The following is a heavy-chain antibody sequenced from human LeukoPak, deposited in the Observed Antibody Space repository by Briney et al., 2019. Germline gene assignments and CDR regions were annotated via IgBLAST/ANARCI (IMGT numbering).Heavy chain of an antibody. CDR2: IIPIFGTA. D-gene: IGHD2-2*01. CDR1: GGTFISYA. Sequence: ASVKVSCKASGGTFISYAISWVRQAPGQGLEWMGGIIPIFGTANYAQKYQGRVTITADESTSTAYMELSSLRSEDTAVYYCASGVVVPELHNYYYYYGMDVWGQGTTVTVSS. V-gene: IGHV1-69*13. J-gene: IGHJ6*02. CDR3: ASGVVVPELHNYYYYYGMDV.